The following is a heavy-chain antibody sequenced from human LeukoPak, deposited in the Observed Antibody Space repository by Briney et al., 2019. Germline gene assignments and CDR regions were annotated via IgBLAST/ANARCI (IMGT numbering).Heavy chain of an antibody. CDR3: ARRGDCSGGSCYSGYSYYGMDV. CDR2: IIPSLGIA. D-gene: IGHD2-15*01. CDR1: GYTFTGYY. J-gene: IGHJ6*02. V-gene: IGHV1-69*02. Sequence: SVKVSCKASGYTFTGYYMHWVRQAPGQGLEWMGKIIPSLGIANYAQKFQGRVTITADKSTSTAYMELSSLRSEDTAVYYCARRGDCSGGSCYSGYSYYGMDVWGQGTTVTVSS.